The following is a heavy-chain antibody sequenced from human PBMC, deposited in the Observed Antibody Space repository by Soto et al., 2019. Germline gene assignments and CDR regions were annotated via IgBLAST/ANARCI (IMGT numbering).Heavy chain of an antibody. J-gene: IGHJ4*01. V-gene: IGHV4-34*01. CDR2: INHSGST. Sequence: QVQLQQWGAGLLKPSETLSLTCAVYGGSFSGYYWSWIRQPPGKGLEWIGEINHSGSTNYNPSLKSRVTISVDTSKNQFSLKLSSVTAADTSVYYCARGGITMVRGVRYFDYWGHGTLVTVSS. CDR3: ARGGITMVRGVRYFDY. D-gene: IGHD3-10*01. CDR1: GGSFSGYY.